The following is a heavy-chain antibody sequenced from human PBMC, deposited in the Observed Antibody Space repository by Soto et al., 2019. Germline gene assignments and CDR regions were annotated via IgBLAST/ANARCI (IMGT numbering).Heavy chain of an antibody. CDR1: GFTFSSYA. V-gene: IGHV3-23*01. Sequence: GGSLRLSCAASGFTFSSYAMSWVRQAPGKGLEWVSAISGSGGSTYYADSVKGRFTISRDNSKNTLYLQMNSLRAEDTAVYYCAKDNFLGTAIFGVVISLDYWCQGTLVTVST. CDR2: ISGSGGST. J-gene: IGHJ4*02. D-gene: IGHD3-3*01. CDR3: AKDNFLGTAIFGVVISLDY.